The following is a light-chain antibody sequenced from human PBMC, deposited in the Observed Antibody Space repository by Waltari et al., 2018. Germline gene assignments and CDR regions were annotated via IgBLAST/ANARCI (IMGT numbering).Light chain of an antibody. CDR3: QHHVRLPAT. CDR2: CAY. CDR1: QSVNTY. Sequence: IVLTHSPGTLSLSPGERATLTCSASQSVNTYLAWYQQKPGQAPRLLIYCAYTRAAGIPDRFSGSGSGTDFSLTISRLEAEDFAVYYCQHHVRLPATFGQGTKVEIK. J-gene: IGKJ1*01. V-gene: IGKV3-20*01.